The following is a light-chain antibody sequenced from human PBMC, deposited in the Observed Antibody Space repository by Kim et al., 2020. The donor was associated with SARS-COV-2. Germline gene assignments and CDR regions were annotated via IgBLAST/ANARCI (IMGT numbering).Light chain of an antibody. Sequence: SSELTQDPAVSVALGQTVRLTCQGDSLRKYYATWYQQRPGQAPTLVLYGKYDRPSGIPDRFSGSASGNTASLTITGAQAEDEADYYCSSRDSSGDNVVFG. CDR1: SLRKYY. V-gene: IGLV3-19*01. CDR2: GKY. J-gene: IGLJ3*02. CDR3: SSRDSSGDNVV.